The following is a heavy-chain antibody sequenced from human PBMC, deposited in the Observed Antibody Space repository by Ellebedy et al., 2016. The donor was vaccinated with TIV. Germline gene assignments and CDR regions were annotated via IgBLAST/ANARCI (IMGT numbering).Heavy chain of an antibody. CDR3: ASGWSPQHYGMDV. D-gene: IGHD2-2*01. J-gene: IGHJ6*02. Sequence: ASVKVSXXASGYTLTTYDINWVRQATGQGLEWMGWMNPNTGDTGYAQKFQGRVTMTRNTSINTAYMELSSLGSEDTAVYYCASGWSPQHYGMDVWGQGTTVTVSS. CDR2: MNPNTGDT. CDR1: GYTLTTYD. V-gene: IGHV1-8*01.